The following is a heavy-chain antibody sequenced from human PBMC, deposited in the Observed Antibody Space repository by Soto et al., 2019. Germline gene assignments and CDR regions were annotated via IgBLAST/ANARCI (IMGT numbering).Heavy chain of an antibody. Sequence: LSLTCTVSGGSISSGDYYWSWIRQPPGKGLEWIGYIYYSGSTYYNPSLKSRVTISVDTSKNQFSLKLSSVTAADTAVYYCARVGSDFYGCYYFDYWGQGTLVTVSS. CDR1: GGSISSGDYY. CDR3: ARVGSDFYGCYYFDY. V-gene: IGHV4-30-4*01. CDR2: IYYSGST. D-gene: IGHD2-2*03. J-gene: IGHJ4*02.